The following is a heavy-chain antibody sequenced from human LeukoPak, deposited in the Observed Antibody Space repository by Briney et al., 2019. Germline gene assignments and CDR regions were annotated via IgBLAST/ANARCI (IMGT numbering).Heavy chain of an antibody. CDR3: ARDLPRGRTRPDAFDI. CDR1: GFTFSSYS. Sequence: GGSLRLSCAASGFTFSSYSMNWVRQAPGKGLEWVSYISSSSSTIYYADSVKGRFTISRDNAKNSLYLQMNSLRAEDTAVYYCARDLPRGRTRPDAFDIWGQGTMVTVSS. V-gene: IGHV3-48*04. J-gene: IGHJ3*02. D-gene: IGHD1-1*01. CDR2: ISSSSSTI.